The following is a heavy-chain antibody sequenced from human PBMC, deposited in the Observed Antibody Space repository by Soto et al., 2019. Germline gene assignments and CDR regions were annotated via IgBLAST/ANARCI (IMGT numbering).Heavy chain of an antibody. CDR3: ARGGYSGYDSSYSFDY. CDR2: IIPIFGTA. CDR1: GGTFSSYA. J-gene: IGHJ4*02. Sequence: ASVKVSCKASGGTFSSYAISWVRQAPGQGLEWMGGIIPIFGTANYAQKFQGRVTITADKSTSTAYMELSSLRSEDTAVYYCARGGYSGYDSSYSFDYWGQGTLVTVSS. V-gene: IGHV1-69*06. D-gene: IGHD5-12*01.